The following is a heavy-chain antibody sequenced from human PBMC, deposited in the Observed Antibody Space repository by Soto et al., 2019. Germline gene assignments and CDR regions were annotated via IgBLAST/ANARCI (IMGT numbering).Heavy chain of an antibody. D-gene: IGHD2-15*01. V-gene: IGHV3-21*06. Sequence: GGSLRLSCAASGFILSNYTMNWVRRAPGKGLEWVSSISGSSSYIYYADSVKGRFTISRDNAKNSLYLQMNSLRVEDTAVYYCARDRCSGGSCYRTYAFDIWGQGTLVTVSS. CDR1: GFILSNYT. J-gene: IGHJ3*02. CDR3: ARDRCSGGSCYRTYAFDI. CDR2: ISGSSSYI.